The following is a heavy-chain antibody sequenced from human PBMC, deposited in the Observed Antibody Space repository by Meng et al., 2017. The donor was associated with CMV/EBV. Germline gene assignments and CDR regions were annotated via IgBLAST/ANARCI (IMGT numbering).Heavy chain of an antibody. CDR1: GLIFSKYT. Sequence: SGLIFSKYTMTWVRQAPGKGLEWVSSIWGNGQSTYYADSVKGRFTVFRDNSKNTLYLQMNGLRADDTAVYYCATVGVMNSWNPYYFDFRGQGTLVTVSS. V-gene: IGHV3-23*01. J-gene: IGHJ4*02. CDR3: ATVGVMNSWNPYYFDF. CDR2: IWGNGQST. D-gene: IGHD1-1*01.